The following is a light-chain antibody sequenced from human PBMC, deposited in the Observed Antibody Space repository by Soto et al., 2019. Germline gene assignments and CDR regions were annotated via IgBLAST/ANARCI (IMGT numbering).Light chain of an antibody. CDR1: QSISNF. J-gene: IGKJ4*01. CDR3: QQSYSTPLT. CDR2: DES. Sequence: DIQMTQSPSSLSASVGDRVTITCRASQSISNFLNWYQQRPGKAPKLLIYDESSLQSGVPASFSGSGSGTDFTLTISSLQPEDFATYYCQQSYSTPLTFGGGTEVEIK. V-gene: IGKV1-39*01.